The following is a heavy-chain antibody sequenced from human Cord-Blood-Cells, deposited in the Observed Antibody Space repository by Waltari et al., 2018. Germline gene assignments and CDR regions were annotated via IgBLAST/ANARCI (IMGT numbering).Heavy chain of an antibody. CDR2: IYYSGST. V-gene: IGHV4-61*01. Sequence: QVQLQESGPGLVKPSETLSLTCTVSGGSVSSGSYYWSWIRQPPGKGLEWIGYIYYSGSTNYNPSLKSRVTISVDTSKNQFYLKLSSVTAADTAVYYCARVKVTTYTSDYWGQGTLVTVSS. CDR1: GGSVSSGSYY. D-gene: IGHD4-4*01. J-gene: IGHJ4*02. CDR3: ARVKVTTYTSDY.